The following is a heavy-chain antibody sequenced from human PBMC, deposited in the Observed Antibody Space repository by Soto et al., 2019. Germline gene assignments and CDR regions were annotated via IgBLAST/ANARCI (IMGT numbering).Heavy chain of an antibody. J-gene: IGHJ4*02. V-gene: IGHV5-10-1*01. Sequence: PXESLKISCKGSGYSFTSYWISWVRQIPGKGLEWMGRIDPSDSYTNYSPSFQGHVTISADKSISTAYLQWSSLKASDTAMYYCARQKHNVDTVDFDYWGQGTLVTVSS. CDR1: GYSFTSYW. CDR2: IDPSDSYT. D-gene: IGHD5-18*01. CDR3: ARQKHNVDTVDFDY.